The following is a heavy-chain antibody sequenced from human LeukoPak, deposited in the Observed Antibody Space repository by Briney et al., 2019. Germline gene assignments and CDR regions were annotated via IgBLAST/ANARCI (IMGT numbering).Heavy chain of an antibody. V-gene: IGHV3-23*01. J-gene: IGHJ4*02. CDR2: ISGSGGST. Sequence: GGSLRLSCAASGFTFSSYAMSWVRQAPGKGLEWVSAISGSGGSTYYADSVKGRFTISRDNSKNTLYLQMNSLRAEDTAVYYCASPLWFGELSLGYWGQGTLVTVSS. CDR1: GFTFSSYA. CDR3: ASPLWFGELSLGY. D-gene: IGHD3-10*01.